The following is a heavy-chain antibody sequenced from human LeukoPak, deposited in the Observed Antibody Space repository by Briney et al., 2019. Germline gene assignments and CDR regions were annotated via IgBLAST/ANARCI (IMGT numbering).Heavy chain of an antibody. J-gene: IGHJ4*02. CDR3: ARGSGMQWLAPFDY. CDR2: ISGSGGST. V-gene: IGHV3-23*01. Sequence: GGSLRLSCAASGFTFSSYAMSWVRQAQGQGLEWVSAISGSGGSTYYADSVKGRFTISRDNSKNSLYLQMNSLRAEDTAVYYCARGSGMQWLAPFDYWGQGTLVTVSS. CDR1: GFTFSSYA. D-gene: IGHD6-19*01.